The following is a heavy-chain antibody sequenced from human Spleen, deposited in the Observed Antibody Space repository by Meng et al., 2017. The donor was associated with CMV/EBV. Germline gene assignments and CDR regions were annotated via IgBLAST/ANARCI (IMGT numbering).Heavy chain of an antibody. J-gene: IGHJ4*02. V-gene: IGHV3-23*01. CDR1: GFTFSNYA. CDR2: ISGSGGST. Sequence: GESLKISCAVSGFTFSNYAMSWVRQAPGMGLEWVSSISGSGGSTYYADSVKGRFTISRDNSKNTLYLQMNSLRAEDTAVYYCAKPIYDGDYSVGFDYWGQGTLVTVSS. D-gene: IGHD4-17*01. CDR3: AKPIYDGDYSVGFDY.